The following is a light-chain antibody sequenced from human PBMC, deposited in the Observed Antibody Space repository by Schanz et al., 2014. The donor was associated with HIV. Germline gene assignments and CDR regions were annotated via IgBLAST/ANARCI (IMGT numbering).Light chain of an antibody. CDR3: QQRRNWLT. V-gene: IGKV3D-20*02. CDR2: GAS. CDR1: QSVSSSY. J-gene: IGKJ4*01. Sequence: EIELTQSPGTLSLSPGERATLSCRASQSVSSSYLAWYQQKPGQAPRLLIYGASNRATGIPARFSGSGSGTDFTLTISSLEPEDFAVYYCQQRRNWLTFGGGTKVEIK.